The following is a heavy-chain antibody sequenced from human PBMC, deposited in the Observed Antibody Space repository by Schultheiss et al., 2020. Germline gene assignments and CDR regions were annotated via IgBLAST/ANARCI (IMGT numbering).Heavy chain of an antibody. Sequence: GGSLRLSCAASGFTFSSYGMHWVRQAPGKGLEWVAVISYDGSNKYYADSVKGRFTISRDNSKNTLYLQMNSLRAEDTAVYYCAMDWYSSSSARFDYWGQGTLVTVSS. CDR3: AMDWYSSSSARFDY. CDR1: GFTFSSYG. J-gene: IGHJ4*02. CDR2: ISYDGSNK. V-gene: IGHV3-30*03. D-gene: IGHD6-6*01.